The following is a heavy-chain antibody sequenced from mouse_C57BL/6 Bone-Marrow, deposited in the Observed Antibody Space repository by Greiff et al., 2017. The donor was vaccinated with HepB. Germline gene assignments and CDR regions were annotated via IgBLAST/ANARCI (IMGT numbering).Heavy chain of an antibody. CDR2: IYPGGGYT. Sequence: VKLQESGAELVRPGTSVKMSCKASGYTFTNYWIGWAKQRPGHGLEWIGDIYPGGGYTNYNEKFKGKATLTADKSSSTAYMQFSSLTSEDSAIYYCARRNYFYWYFDVWGTGTTVTVSS. D-gene: IGHD2-1*01. CDR3: ARRNYFYWYFDV. J-gene: IGHJ1*03. V-gene: IGHV1-63*01. CDR1: GYTFTNYW.